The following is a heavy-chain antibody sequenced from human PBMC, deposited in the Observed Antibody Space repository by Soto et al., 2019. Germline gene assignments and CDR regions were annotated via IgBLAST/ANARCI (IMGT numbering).Heavy chain of an antibody. CDR3: AREGGYCSSTSCYLGGVIGYYYYGMDV. Sequence: QVQLVESGGGVVQPGRSLRLSCAASGFTFSSYAMHWVRQAPGKGLEWVAVISYDGSNKYYADSVKGRFTISRDNSKNTLYLQMNSLRAEDTAVYYCAREGGYCSSTSCYLGGVIGYYYYGMDVCGQGTTVTVSS. V-gene: IGHV3-30-3*01. D-gene: IGHD2-2*01. CDR2: ISYDGSNK. J-gene: IGHJ6*02. CDR1: GFTFSSYA.